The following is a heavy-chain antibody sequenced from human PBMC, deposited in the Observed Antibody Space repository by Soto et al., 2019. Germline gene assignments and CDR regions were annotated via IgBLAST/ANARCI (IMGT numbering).Heavy chain of an antibody. J-gene: IGHJ6*02. V-gene: IGHV3-15*07. CDR1: GFSFSNAW. D-gene: IGHD2-15*01. Sequence: EVQLVESGGGLVKPGGSLRLSCAASGFSFSNAWMNWVRQAPGKGLEWVGRIKRKIDGEATDYAAPVKGRFPVSRDDSKSALYLHMNSLKGDDTAVYYCTTGSVEGVWGQGTTVTVSS. CDR3: TTGSVEGV. CDR2: IKRKIDGEAT.